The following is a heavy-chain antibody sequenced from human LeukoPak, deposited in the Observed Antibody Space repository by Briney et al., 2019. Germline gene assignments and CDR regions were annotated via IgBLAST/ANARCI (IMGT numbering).Heavy chain of an antibody. CDR3: ARTNMVFGVDIEENWFDP. D-gene: IGHD3-3*01. CDR2: IRHDGSKI. CDR1: GFTFSNYG. Sequence: GGSLRLSCEASGFTFSNYGMHWVRQAPGKGLEWAAFIRHDGSKIYYADSVKGRFTISRDSSKSTLYLQTNSLRAEDTAVYYCARTNMVFGVDIEENWFDPWGQGTLVIVSS. V-gene: IGHV3-30*02. J-gene: IGHJ5*02.